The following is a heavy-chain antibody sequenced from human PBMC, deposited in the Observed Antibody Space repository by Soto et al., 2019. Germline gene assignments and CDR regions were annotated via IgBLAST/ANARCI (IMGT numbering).Heavy chain of an antibody. D-gene: IGHD2-8*01. CDR3: ARGGSALMVYAPPDY. CDR2: IYYSGST. CDR1: GGSVSSGSYY. V-gene: IGHV4-61*01. J-gene: IGHJ4*02. Sequence: SETLSLTCTVSGGSVSSGSYYWSWIRQPPGKGLEWIGYIYYSGSTNYNPSLKSRVTISVDTSKNQFSLKLSSVTAADTAVYYCARGGSALMVYAPPDYWGQGTLVTVSS.